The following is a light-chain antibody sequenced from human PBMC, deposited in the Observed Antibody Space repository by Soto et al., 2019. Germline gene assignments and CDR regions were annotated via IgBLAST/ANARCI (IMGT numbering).Light chain of an antibody. CDR1: QSVLYSSNNKNY. CDR2: WAS. J-gene: IGKJ1*01. V-gene: IGKV4-1*01. CDR3: LQYYSSSWT. Sequence: DIVMTQSPDSLAVSLGERATINCKSSQSVLYSSNNKNYLAWYRQKPGQSPKLLIYWASTRESGVPDRFSGSGSRTDFTLTISSLQAEDVAVYYCLQYYSSSWTFGQGTKVEIK.